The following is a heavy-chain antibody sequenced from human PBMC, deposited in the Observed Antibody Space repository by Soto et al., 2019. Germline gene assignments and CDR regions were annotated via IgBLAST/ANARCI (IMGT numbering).Heavy chain of an antibody. D-gene: IGHD2-15*01. Sequence: GESLKISCAASGFTFSSYWMSWVRQAPGKGLEWVANIKQDGSEKYYVDSVKGRFTISRDNAKNSLYLQMNSLRAEDTAVYYCARVVEYYYYYYMDVWGKGTTVTVSS. V-gene: IGHV3-7*01. CDR3: ARVVEYYYYYYMDV. J-gene: IGHJ6*03. CDR1: GFTFSSYW. CDR2: IKQDGSEK.